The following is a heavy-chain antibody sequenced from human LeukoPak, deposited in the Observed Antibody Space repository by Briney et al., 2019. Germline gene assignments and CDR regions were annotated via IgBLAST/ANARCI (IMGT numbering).Heavy chain of an antibody. D-gene: IGHD6-6*01. J-gene: IGHJ4*02. CDR3: ARDPLVEYSSSGFDY. CDR2: ISYDGSNK. Sequence: GGSLRLSCAASGFTFSSYAMHWVRQAPGKGLEWVAVISYDGSNKYYADSVKGRFTISRDNSKNTLYLQMNSLRAEDTAVYYCARDPLVEYSSSGFDYWGQGILVTVSS. CDR1: GFTFSSYA. V-gene: IGHV3-30*04.